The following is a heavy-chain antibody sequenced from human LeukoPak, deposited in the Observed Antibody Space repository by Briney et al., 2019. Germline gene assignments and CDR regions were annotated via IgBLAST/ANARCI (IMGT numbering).Heavy chain of an antibody. D-gene: IGHD6-13*01. J-gene: IGHJ5*02. Sequence: SETLSLTCTVSGGSFSSYYWSWIRQPAGQGLEWIGRIYTTGSTNYNPSLKSRVTMSVDTSKNQFSLTLSSVTAADTAVHYCARTHSSRYNWCDPWGQGTLVTVSS. CDR1: GGSFSSYY. CDR3: ARTHSSRYNWCDP. V-gene: IGHV4-4*07. CDR2: IYTTGST.